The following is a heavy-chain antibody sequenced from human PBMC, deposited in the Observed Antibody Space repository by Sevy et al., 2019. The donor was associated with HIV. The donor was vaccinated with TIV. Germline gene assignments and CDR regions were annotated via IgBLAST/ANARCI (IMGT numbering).Heavy chain of an antibody. V-gene: IGHV4-59*08. Sequence: SETLSLTCTVSGGSISSYYWSWIRQPPGKGLEWIGYIYYSGSTNYNPSLKSRVTISVDTSKNQFSLKLSSVTAADTAVYYCARQAWGEGDYYMDVWGKGTTVTVSS. D-gene: IGHD3-16*01. CDR3: ARQAWGEGDYYMDV. CDR1: GGSISSYY. CDR2: IYYSGST. J-gene: IGHJ6*03.